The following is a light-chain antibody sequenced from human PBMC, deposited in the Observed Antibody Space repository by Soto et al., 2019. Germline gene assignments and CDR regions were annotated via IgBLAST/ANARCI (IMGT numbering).Light chain of an antibody. CDR3: QQYGGSSLYT. CDR1: QSVSSSY. V-gene: IGKV3-20*01. J-gene: IGKJ2*01. Sequence: EIVLTQSPGTMSLSPGERATLSCRASQSVSSSYLAWYQQKPGQAPRLLIYGASSRATGIPDRFSGSGSGTDFTLTISRLAPEDFAVYYCQQYGGSSLYTFGQGTKLEIK. CDR2: GAS.